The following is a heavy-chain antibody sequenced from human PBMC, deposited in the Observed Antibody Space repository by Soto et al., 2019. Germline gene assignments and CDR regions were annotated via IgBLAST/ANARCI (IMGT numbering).Heavy chain of an antibody. CDR1: GGSIISGDYY. D-gene: IGHD3-22*01. CDR2: IYYSGDT. Sequence: SETLSLTCTVSGGSIISGDYYWSWIRQPPGKGLEWIGYIYYSGDTSYNPSLKSRVTISIDTSKNQFSLKLSSVTAADTAVYYCARDQGQYYYDSSGYYNLPDAIDIWGQGTMVTVSS. J-gene: IGHJ3*02. V-gene: IGHV4-30-4*08. CDR3: ARDQGQYYYDSSGYYNLPDAIDI.